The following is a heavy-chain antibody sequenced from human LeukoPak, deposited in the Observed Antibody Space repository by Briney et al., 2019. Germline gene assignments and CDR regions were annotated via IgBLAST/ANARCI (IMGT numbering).Heavy chain of an antibody. D-gene: IGHD5-24*01. V-gene: IGHV3-21*04. CDR1: GFTFSSYS. CDR3: ARDMREMTTPSIFGY. CDR2: ISSSSSYI. Sequence: GGSLRLSCAASGFTFSSYSMNWVRQAPGKGLEWVSSISSSSSYIYYADSVKGRFTISRDNAKNSLYLQMNSLRSEDTAVYYCARDMREMTTPSIFGYWGQGTLVTVSS. J-gene: IGHJ4*02.